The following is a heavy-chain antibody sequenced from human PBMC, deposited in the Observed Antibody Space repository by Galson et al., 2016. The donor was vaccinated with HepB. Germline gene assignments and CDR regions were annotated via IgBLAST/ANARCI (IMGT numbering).Heavy chain of an antibody. D-gene: IGHD3-16*01. J-gene: IGHJ5*02. CDR2: ISLSGIT. Sequence: SETLSLTCAVYGGSFSGYYWSWIRQPPGKGLEWIGEISLSGITNYNPSFKSRATISLDKSKNQLSLKLDSVTAAHAAVYFCARGKGWRLGNPSSKRYGFDPWGQGTLVTVSS. CDR1: GGSFSGYY. V-gene: IGHV4-34*01. CDR3: ARGKGWRLGNPSSKRYGFDP.